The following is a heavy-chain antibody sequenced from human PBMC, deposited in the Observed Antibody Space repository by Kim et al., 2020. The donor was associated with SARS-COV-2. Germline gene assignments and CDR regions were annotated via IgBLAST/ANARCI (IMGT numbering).Heavy chain of an antibody. CDR3: AKKGRQARGQWYYEL. Sequence: GGSLRLSCAASGFTFNNFGMSWVRQAPGKGLEWVSILSDSGDDTFYADSVKGRFTISRDNSKNTLYLQMNSLRAEDTAVYYCAKKGRQARGQWYYELWGRGTLVTVSS. V-gene: IGHV3-23*01. CDR2: LSDSGDDT. J-gene: IGHJ2*01. CDR1: GFTFNNFG. D-gene: IGHD2-15*01.